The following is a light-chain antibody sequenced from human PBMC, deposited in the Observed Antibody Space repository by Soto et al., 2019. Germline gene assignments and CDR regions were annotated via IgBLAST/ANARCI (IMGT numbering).Light chain of an antibody. V-gene: IGLV1-44*01. CDR3: AAWDDTLSGVV. CDR2: RND. CDR1: SSNIGRNI. Sequence: QSVLTQPPSASGTPGQRVVISCSGSSSNIGRNIVNWYQQLPETAPKLLVYRNDQRPSGVPDRFSGSKSGTSASLAISGLQSEDEADYYCAAWDDTLSGVVFGGGTQLTVL. J-gene: IGLJ2*01.